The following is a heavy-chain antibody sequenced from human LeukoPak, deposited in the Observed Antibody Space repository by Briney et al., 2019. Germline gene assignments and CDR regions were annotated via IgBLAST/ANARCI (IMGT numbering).Heavy chain of an antibody. CDR2: IYYSGST. Sequence: PSEALSLTCTVSDGSISTSDYYWGWIRQPPGKGLEWIGSIYYSGSTYYNPSLRGRVTIFVDSSKSQFSLKLSSVTAADTAVYYCARRRYCSSTSCYVWFDPWGQGTLVTVSS. CDR3: ARRRYCSSTSCYVWFDP. V-gene: IGHV4-39*01. CDR1: DGSISTSDYY. J-gene: IGHJ5*02. D-gene: IGHD2-2*01.